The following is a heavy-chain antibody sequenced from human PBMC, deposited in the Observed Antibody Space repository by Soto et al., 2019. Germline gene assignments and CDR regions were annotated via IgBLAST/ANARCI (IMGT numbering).Heavy chain of an antibody. Sequence: QVKLVQSGAEVKKPGASIKVSCKASGYSFATSGMTWVRQAPGQGLELVGWISAYNGNSNYDQNLQDRVTMTTDTSTTTAYLELRNLRADDSAVYYCARAGQYYDASGYANWGQGTLVTVSS. D-gene: IGHD3-22*01. J-gene: IGHJ4*02. CDR2: ISAYNGNS. CDR3: ARAGQYYDASGYAN. CDR1: GYSFATSG. V-gene: IGHV1-18*01.